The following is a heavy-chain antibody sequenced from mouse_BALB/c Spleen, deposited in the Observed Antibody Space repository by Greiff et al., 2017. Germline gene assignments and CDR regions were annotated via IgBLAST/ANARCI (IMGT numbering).Heavy chain of an antibody. CDR2: IDPSDSYT. CDR3: ARRGYDDSLMDY. V-gene: IGHV1-69*02. CDR1: GYTFTSYW. J-gene: IGHJ4*01. Sequence: QVQLQQPGAELVKPGASVKLSCKASGYTFTSYWMHWVKQRPGQGLEWIGEIDPSDSYTNYNQKFKGKATLTVDKSSSTAYMQLSSLTSEDSAVYYCARRGYDDSLMDYWGQGTSVTVSS. D-gene: IGHD2-3*01.